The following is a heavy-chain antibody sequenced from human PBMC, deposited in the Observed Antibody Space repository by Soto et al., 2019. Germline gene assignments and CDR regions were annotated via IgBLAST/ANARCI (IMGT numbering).Heavy chain of an antibody. CDR1: GYTFINFD. Sequence: QVQLVQSGAEVKEPGASVRVSCKASGYTFINFDISWVRQAAGQGLEWLGWMNPGSGKTGYASKVQGRVATTRDASPGTSHLELSSLTSDDTAVYYCARMATAGTLNWFDPWGQGTLVTVSS. CDR2: MNPGSGKT. CDR3: ARMATAGTLNWFDP. D-gene: IGHD6-13*01. V-gene: IGHV1-8*02. J-gene: IGHJ5*02.